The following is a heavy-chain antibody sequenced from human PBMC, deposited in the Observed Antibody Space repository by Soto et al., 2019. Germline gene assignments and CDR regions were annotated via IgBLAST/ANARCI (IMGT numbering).Heavy chain of an antibody. CDR1: GGTFSNHV. J-gene: IGHJ4*02. CDR2: IIPIFGTT. Sequence: QVQLVQSAAEVKRPGSSVKVSCKASGGTFSNHVINWVRQAPGQGLEWMGEIIPIFGTTNYQQEFQGRVTVTADETTTTAYAELMRQRSEDTSVYYCATMQTRVATYGRILLDYWSEGTLVTVSS. V-gene: IGHV1-69*12. CDR3: ATMQTRVATYGRILLDY. D-gene: IGHD4-17*01.